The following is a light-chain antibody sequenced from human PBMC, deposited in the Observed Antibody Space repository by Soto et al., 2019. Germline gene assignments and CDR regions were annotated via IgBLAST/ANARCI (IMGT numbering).Light chain of an antibody. V-gene: IGKV1-39*01. CDR1: KSISIY. CDR3: QQTYTTSEIT. Sequence: QPPPSPSSLSASVGDRVTITCRASKSISIYLNWYQLKPGKAPNLLMYRASYLKSGVPTRFSGSGAGTDFTLTISSLQPEDFAIYYCQQTYTTSEITFGQGTRLDIK. CDR2: RAS. J-gene: IGKJ5*01.